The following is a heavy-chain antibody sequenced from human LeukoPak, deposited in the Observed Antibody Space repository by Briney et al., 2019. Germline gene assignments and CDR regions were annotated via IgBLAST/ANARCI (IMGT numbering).Heavy chain of an antibody. Sequence: PGGSLRLSCAASGFTVSRKYMAWVRQAPGKGLEWVSTLYTYGKTYYTDSVEGRFTISRDEFQNTLDLQMNFLRAEDTAVYYCARTRSANPDDAFDIWGHGTLVTVSS. J-gene: IGHJ3*02. V-gene: IGHV3-53*01. CDR2: LYTYGKT. CDR1: GFTVSRKY. CDR3: ARTRSANPDDAFDI. D-gene: IGHD1-14*01.